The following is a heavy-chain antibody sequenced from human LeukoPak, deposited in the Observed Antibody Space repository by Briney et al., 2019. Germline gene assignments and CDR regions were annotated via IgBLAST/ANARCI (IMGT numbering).Heavy chain of an antibody. CDR1: GGSITSSSYY. J-gene: IGHJ5*02. Sequence: PSETLSLTCTVSGGSITSSSYYWGWIRQPPGKGLEWIGSIYYSGRTYYNPSLKSRVTMSVDTSKNRFSLKVTYATAADTAVYYCARRGYSNYVPRGWFDPWGQGTLVTVSS. V-gene: IGHV4-39*07. CDR2: IYYSGRT. D-gene: IGHD4-11*01. CDR3: ARRGYSNYVPRGWFDP.